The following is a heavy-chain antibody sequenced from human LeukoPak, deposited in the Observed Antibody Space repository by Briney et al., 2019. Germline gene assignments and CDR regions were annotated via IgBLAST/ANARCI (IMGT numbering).Heavy chain of an antibody. D-gene: IGHD6-13*01. CDR3: ARGVVAAAGRTFDF. J-gene: IGHJ4*02. CDR1: GDSFSYFY. CDR2: IYNSGST. Sequence: SETLSLTCTVSGDSFSYFYWSWIRQPPGKGLGWIGYIYNSGSTSYNPSLRSRVTISLDTSKNQFSLKLSSVTAADTAIYYCARGVVAAAGRTFDFWGQGTLVTVSS. V-gene: IGHV4-59*01.